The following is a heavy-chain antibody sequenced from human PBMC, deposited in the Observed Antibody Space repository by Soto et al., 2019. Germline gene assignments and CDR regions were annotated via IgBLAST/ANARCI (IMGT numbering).Heavy chain of an antibody. CDR1: GITFSSHV. J-gene: IGHJ4*02. CDR3: ATRPPDSSRRSPLDY. CDR2: IGASGGST. D-gene: IGHD3-10*01. V-gene: IGHV3-23*01. Sequence: EAQLLESGGGLVQPGGSLRLSCEASGITFSSHVMSWVRQAPGNGLEWVSSIGASGGSTDYADSVKGRFTISRDNSRNTVYLQVSSLRAEDAAVYFCATRPPDSSRRSPLDYWGQGTLVTVSS.